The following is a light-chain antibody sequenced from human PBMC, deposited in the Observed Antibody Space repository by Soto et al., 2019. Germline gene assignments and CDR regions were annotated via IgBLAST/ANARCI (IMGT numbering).Light chain of an antibody. CDR2: AAS. J-gene: IGKJ1*01. CDR1: QSVTSNY. V-gene: IGKV3-20*01. CDR3: HQYRSSITWT. Sequence: EVVWTQSPGTVSLSPGERATLSCRASQSVTSNYLAWYQQKPGQAPRLLIYAASSRATGIPDRFSGSGSGTDFTLSISRLEAEDFAVYYCHQYRSSITWTFGPGTKVEIK.